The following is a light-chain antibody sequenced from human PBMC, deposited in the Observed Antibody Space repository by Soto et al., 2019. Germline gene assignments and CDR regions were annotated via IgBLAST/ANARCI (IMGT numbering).Light chain of an antibody. CDR3: QAWDSSTVI. V-gene: IGLV3-1*01. J-gene: IGLJ2*01. Sequence: SYEPTQPPSVSVSPGQTASITCSGDKLGDKYACWYQQKPGQSPVLVIYQNTKRPSGIPERFSGSTSGNTATLTISGTQAMDEADYYCQAWDSSTVIFGVGTKLTVL. CDR2: QNT. CDR1: KLGDKY.